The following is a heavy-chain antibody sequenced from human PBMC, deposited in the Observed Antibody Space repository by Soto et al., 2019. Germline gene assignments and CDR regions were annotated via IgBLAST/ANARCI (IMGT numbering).Heavy chain of an antibody. Sequence: GASVKVSCKASGGTFSSYAISWVRQAPGQGLEWMGGIIPIFGTANYAQKFQGRVTITADESTSTAYMELSSLRSEDTAVYYCARDRAPGTVPRWFDPWGQGTLVTVSS. J-gene: IGHJ5*02. CDR3: ARDRAPGTVPRWFDP. CDR1: GGTFSSYA. D-gene: IGHD1-1*01. CDR2: IIPIFGTA. V-gene: IGHV1-69*13.